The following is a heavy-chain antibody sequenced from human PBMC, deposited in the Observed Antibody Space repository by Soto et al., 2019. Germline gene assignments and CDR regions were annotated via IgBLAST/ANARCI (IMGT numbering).Heavy chain of an antibody. CDR1: GGSISSYY. CDR2: IYFSGST. Sequence: SETLSLTCTVSGGSISSYYWSWIRQPPGKGLEWIGYIYFSGSTNYNPSLKSRVSISVDTSKNQFSLKLSSVTAADTAVYYCARERAAVGRYYNGMDVWGQGTTVTVYS. D-gene: IGHD6-13*01. V-gene: IGHV4-59*01. J-gene: IGHJ6*02. CDR3: ARERAAVGRYYNGMDV.